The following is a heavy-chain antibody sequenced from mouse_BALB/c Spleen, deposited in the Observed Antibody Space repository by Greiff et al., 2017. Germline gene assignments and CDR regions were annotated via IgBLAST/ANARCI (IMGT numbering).Heavy chain of an antibody. V-gene: IGHV5-6-5*01. J-gene: IGHJ2*01. CDR1: GFTFSSYA. CDR3: ARGWDYYGSSSYYFDY. CDR2: ISSGGST. D-gene: IGHD1-1*01. Sequence: DVQLVESGGGLVKPGGSLKLSCAASGFTFSSYAMSWVRQTPEKRLEWVASISSGGSTYYPDSVKGRFTISRDNARNILYLQMSSLRSEDTAMYYCARGWDYYGSSSYYFDYWGQGTTLTVSS.